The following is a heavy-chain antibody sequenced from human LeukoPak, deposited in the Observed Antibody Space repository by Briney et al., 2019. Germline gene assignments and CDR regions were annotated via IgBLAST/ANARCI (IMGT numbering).Heavy chain of an antibody. Sequence: PGGSLRLSCAASGFTFSSYSMNWVRQAPGKGLEWVSSISSSSSYIYYADSVKGRFTISRDNAKNSLYLQMNSLRAEDTAVYYCASPSKRLPPARPYWYFDLWGRGTLVTVSS. CDR2: ISSSSSYI. J-gene: IGHJ2*01. V-gene: IGHV3-21*01. CDR3: ASPSKRLPPARPYWYFDL. D-gene: IGHD6-6*01. CDR1: GFTFSSYS.